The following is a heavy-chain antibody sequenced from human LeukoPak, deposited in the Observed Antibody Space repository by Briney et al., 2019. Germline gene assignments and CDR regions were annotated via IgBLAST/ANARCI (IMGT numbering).Heavy chain of an antibody. J-gene: IGHJ4*02. CDR3: ARNRYYDFWSGYYTYFDY. Sequence: SETLSLTCTVSGGSISSYYWSWIRQPPGKGLEWIGYIYYSGSTNYNPSPKSRVTISVDTSKNQFSLKLSSVTAADTAVYYCARNRYYDFWSGYYTYFDYWGQGTLVTVSS. CDR1: GGSISSYY. CDR2: IYYSGST. V-gene: IGHV4-59*01. D-gene: IGHD3-3*01.